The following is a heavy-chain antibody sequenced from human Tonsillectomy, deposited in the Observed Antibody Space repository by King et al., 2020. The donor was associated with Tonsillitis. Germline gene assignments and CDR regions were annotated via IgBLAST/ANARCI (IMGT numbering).Heavy chain of an antibody. CDR3: ARDGRLLFY. D-gene: IGHD1-26*01. CDR1: GFTFSSHW. V-gene: IGHV3-7*01. J-gene: IGHJ4*02. CDR2: INPDGSEE. Sequence: VQLVESGGGLVQPGGSLRLSCTASGFTFSSHWMSWVRQAPGKGLEYVANINPDGSEENYVDSVKGRFTISRDNAKNSLYLQMHSRRAEDSAVYYCARDGRLLFYWGQGTLVTVSS.